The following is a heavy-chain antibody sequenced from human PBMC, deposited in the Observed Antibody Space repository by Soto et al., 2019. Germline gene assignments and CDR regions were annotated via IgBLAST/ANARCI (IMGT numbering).Heavy chain of an antibody. Sequence: RRCVRTPPGKGLEWIGEIYHSGSTNYNPSLKSRVTISVDKSKNQFSLKLSSVTAADTAVYYCARVSGSYYYGMDVWGQGTTVTVSS. CDR3: ARVSGSYYYGMDV. CDR2: IYHSGST. J-gene: IGHJ6*02. V-gene: IGHV4-4*02. D-gene: IGHD1-26*01.